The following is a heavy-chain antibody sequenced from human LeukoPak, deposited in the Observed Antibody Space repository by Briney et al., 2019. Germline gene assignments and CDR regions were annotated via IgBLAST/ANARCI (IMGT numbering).Heavy chain of an antibody. CDR2: ISYDGSNK. Sequence: GGSLRLSCAASGFTFSSYAMHWVRQAPGKGLEWVAVISYDGSNKYYADSVKGRFAISRDNSKNTLYLQMNSLRAEDTAVYYCASAVAGTSYYYYMDVWGKGTTVTISS. CDR1: GFTFSSYA. V-gene: IGHV3-30*09. D-gene: IGHD6-19*01. J-gene: IGHJ6*03. CDR3: ASAVAGTSYYYYMDV.